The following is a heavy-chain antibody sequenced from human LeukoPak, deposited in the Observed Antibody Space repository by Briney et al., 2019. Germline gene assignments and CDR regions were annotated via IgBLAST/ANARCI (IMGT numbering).Heavy chain of an antibody. D-gene: IGHD3-10*01. CDR3: AGGHGSGSTNWFDP. V-gene: IGHV1-18*01. J-gene: IGHJ5*02. CDR1: GYTFTSYG. CDR2: ISAYNGNT. Sequence: ASVKVSCKASGYTFTSYGISWVRQAPGQGLEWMGWISAYNGNTNYAQKFQGRVTMTRDMSTATVYLDLSSLRFDDTAVYYCAGGHGSGSTNWFDPWGQGTLVTVSS.